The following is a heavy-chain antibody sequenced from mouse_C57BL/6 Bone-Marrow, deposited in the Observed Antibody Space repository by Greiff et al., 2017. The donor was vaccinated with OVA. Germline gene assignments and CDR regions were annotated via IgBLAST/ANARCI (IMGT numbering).Heavy chain of an antibody. V-gene: IGHV2-9*01. CDR1: GFSLTSYG. J-gene: IGHJ4*01. D-gene: IGHD1-1*01. Sequence: VKLVESGPGLVAPSQSLSITCTVSGFSLTSYGVDWVRQPPGKGLEWLGVIWGGGSTNYNSALMSRLSISKDNSKSQVFLKMNSLQTDDTAMYYCAKHLTTVVATDYAMDYWGQGTSVTVSS. CDR3: AKHLTTVVATDYAMDY. CDR2: IWGGGST.